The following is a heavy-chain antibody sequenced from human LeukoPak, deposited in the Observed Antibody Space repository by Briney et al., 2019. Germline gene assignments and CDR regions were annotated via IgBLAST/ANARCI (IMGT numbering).Heavy chain of an antibody. CDR3: ARVQGGPSIVSADY. CDR1: GYTFTGYY. Sequence: ASVKVSCKASGYTFTGYYMHWVRQAPGQGLEWMGWINPNSGGTNYAQKFQGRVTMTRDTSISTAYMELSRPRSDDTAVYYCARVQGGPSIVSADYWGQGTLVTVSS. V-gene: IGHV1-2*02. D-gene: IGHD2-15*01. CDR2: INPNSGGT. J-gene: IGHJ4*02.